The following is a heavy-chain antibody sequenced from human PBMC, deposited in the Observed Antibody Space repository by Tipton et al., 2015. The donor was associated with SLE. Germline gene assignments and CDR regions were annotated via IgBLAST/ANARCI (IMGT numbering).Heavy chain of an antibody. V-gene: IGHV4-59*12. J-gene: IGHJ4*02. Sequence: TLSLTCTVSGGSISSYYWSWIRQPPGKGLEWIGYIYYSGSTSYTPSLESRLTISVDTSKNQFSLKLNSVTAADTAVYYCARGGVGGYDYFDFWGQGTLVTVSS. D-gene: IGHD5-12*01. CDR2: IYYSGST. CDR1: GGSISSYY. CDR3: ARGGVGGYDYFDF.